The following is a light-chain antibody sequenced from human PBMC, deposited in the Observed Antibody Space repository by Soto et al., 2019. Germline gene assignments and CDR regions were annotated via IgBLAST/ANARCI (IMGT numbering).Light chain of an antibody. J-gene: IGKJ3*01. V-gene: IGKV3-11*01. Sequence: EIVLTQSPATLSLSPGERATLSCRASQSVSNYLAWYQQKPGQAPRLLIYDASNRATGVPARFSGSGSGTDFTLTISSLEPEDFAVYYCQQRSNWPPLTFGPGTKVDIK. CDR1: QSVSNY. CDR3: QQRSNWPPLT. CDR2: DAS.